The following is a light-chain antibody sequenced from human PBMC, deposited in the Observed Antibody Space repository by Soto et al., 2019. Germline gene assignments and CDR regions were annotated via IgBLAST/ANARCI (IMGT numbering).Light chain of an antibody. V-gene: IGLV2-14*03. CDR2: DLT. Sequence: QSALTQPASVSGSLGQSITISCTGTGSDIGAYNYVTWYQHPPGNAPKLIIYDLTNRPSGVSDRFSGSKSGNTASLTISGLQADDEADYYCNSFTTSDTYVFGTGTKLTVL. CDR1: GSDIGAYNY. CDR3: NSFTTSDTYV. J-gene: IGLJ1*01.